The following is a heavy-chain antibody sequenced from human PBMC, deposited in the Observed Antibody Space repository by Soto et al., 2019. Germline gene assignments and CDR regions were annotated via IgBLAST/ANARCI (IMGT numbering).Heavy chain of an antibody. CDR3: ASSKTITVTKIFEWFAR. CDR1: GGSISSSSYY. Sequence: QLQLQESGPGLVKPSATLSLTCTVSGGSISSSSYYWGWIRQPPGKGLEWIGSIYYSGSTYYNPSLKSRVTISVDTSTNQFSLKLSSVTAADTAVYYCASSKTITVTKIFEWFARWGQGTMVTVSS. J-gene: IGHJ5*02. D-gene: IGHD4-17*01. CDR2: IYYSGST. V-gene: IGHV4-39*01.